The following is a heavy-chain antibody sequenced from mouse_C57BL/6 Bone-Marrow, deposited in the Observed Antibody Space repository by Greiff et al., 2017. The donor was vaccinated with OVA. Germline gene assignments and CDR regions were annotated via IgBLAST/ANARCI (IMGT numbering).Heavy chain of an antibody. CDR3: ARGRGYDGYYRFAY. V-gene: IGHV1-26*01. D-gene: IGHD2-3*01. Sequence: EVQLQQSGPELVKPGASVKISCKASGYTFTDYYMNWVKQSHGKSLEWIGDINPNNGGTSYNQKFKGKATLTVDKSSSTAYMERRSLTSEDSAVYYCARGRGYDGYYRFAYWGQGTLVTVSA. CDR1: GYTFTDYY. J-gene: IGHJ3*01. CDR2: INPNNGGT.